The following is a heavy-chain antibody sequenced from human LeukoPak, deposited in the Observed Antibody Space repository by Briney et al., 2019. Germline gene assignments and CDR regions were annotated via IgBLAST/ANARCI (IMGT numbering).Heavy chain of an antibody. D-gene: IGHD2-15*01. CDR1: GFTFSTYW. CDR2: IKEDGSEK. Sequence: GGSLRLSCADSGFTFSTYWMSWVHQAPGKGLEWVANIKEDGSEKNYVDSVKGRFTISRDNAKNSLYLQMNSLGAEDTAVYYCARTCSGGNCYSWGYFYNWGQGTLVTVSS. CDR3: ARTCSGGNCYSWGYFYN. J-gene: IGHJ4*02. V-gene: IGHV3-7*03.